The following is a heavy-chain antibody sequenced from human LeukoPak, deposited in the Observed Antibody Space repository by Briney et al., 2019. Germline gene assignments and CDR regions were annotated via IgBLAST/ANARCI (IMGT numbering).Heavy chain of an antibody. D-gene: IGHD3-3*01. CDR1: GFTFGDYA. CDR2: IRSKAYGGTT. Sequence: GGSLRLSCTASGFTFGDYAMSWFRQAPGKGLEWVGFIRSKAYGGTTEYAASVKGRFTISRDDSKSIAYLQMNSLKTEDTAVYYCTRDRGIRFLEWLSNHDAFDIWGQGTMVTVSS. J-gene: IGHJ3*02. CDR3: TRDRGIRFLEWLSNHDAFDI. V-gene: IGHV3-49*03.